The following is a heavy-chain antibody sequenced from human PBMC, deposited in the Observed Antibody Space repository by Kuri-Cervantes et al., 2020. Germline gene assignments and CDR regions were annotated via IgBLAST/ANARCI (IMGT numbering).Heavy chain of an antibody. J-gene: IGHJ4*02. CDR2: ISGSGGST. CDR3: ARDQPGHRY. D-gene: IGHD2-2*01. Sequence: GESLKISCAASGFTFSSYAMSWVRQAPGKGLEWVSAISGSGGSTYYADSVKGRFTISRDNSKNTLYLQMNSLRAEDTAVYYCARDQPGHRYWGQGTLVTVSS. V-gene: IGHV3-23*01. CDR1: GFTFSSYA.